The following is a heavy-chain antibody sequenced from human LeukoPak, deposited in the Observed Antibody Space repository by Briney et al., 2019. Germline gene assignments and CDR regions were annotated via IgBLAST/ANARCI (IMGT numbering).Heavy chain of an antibody. Sequence: GGSLRLSCAASGFIFSGYSMNWVRQAPGKGLEWVSSISSSSSSIYYADSVKGRFTISRDNTKKSLYLQMNSPRAEDTAVYYCAREGATAGSGYYFDYWGQGSLVTVSS. D-gene: IGHD6-13*01. CDR3: AREGATAGSGYYFDY. CDR2: ISSSSSSI. J-gene: IGHJ4*02. CDR1: GFIFSGYS. V-gene: IGHV3-21*01.